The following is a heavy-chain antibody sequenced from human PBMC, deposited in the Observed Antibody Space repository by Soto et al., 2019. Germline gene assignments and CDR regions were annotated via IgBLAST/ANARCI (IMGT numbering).Heavy chain of an antibody. D-gene: IGHD6-13*01. CDR2: IYYSGST. CDR3: ASRSILFSSSWTKSWFDP. V-gene: IGHV4-39*01. Sequence: SETLSLTSTVSGGSISSSFYYWDWIRQPPGKGLEWIGRIYYSGSTYYNPSLKSRVTISVDTSKNQFSLKLTSVTAADTAVYYCASRSILFSSSWTKSWFDPWGQGTLVTVSS. J-gene: IGHJ5*02. CDR1: GGSISSSFYY.